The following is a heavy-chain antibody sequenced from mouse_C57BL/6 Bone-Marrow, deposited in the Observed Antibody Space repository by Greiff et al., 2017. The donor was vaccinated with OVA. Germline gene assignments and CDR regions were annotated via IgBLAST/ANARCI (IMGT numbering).Heavy chain of an antibody. V-gene: IGHV3-5*01. CDR2: TYYSGTI. CDR3: ARDGDWPFAY. Sequence: EVQLQESGPGLVKPSQTVFLTCTVTGISITTGNYRWSWIRPFPGNKLEGIGYTYYSGTISYNPSLTSPTTITRDTPKNQCFLEMNSLTAEDTATYYCARDGDWPFAYWGQGTLVTVSA. J-gene: IGHJ3*01. CDR1: GISITTGNYR. D-gene: IGHD4-1*01.